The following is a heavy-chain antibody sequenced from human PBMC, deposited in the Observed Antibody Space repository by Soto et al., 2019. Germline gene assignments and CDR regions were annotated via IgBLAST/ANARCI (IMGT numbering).Heavy chain of an antibody. CDR1: GFTFINYA. Sequence: GGSLRLSCAASGFTFINYALAWVRQAPGKGLEWVSGISGSGGSTFYPDSVEGRFTISRDNSKNTLYLQMNSLRAEDTAVYYCSINYCTLMGANYFDYWGQGALVTVSS. CDR2: ISGSGGST. V-gene: IGHV3-23*01. D-gene: IGHD2-8*01. CDR3: SINYCTLMGANYFDY. J-gene: IGHJ4*02.